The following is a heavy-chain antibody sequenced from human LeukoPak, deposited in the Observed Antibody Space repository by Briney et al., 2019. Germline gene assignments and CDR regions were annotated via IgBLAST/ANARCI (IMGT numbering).Heavy chain of an antibody. V-gene: IGHV4-30-4*01. J-gene: IGHJ4*02. D-gene: IGHD3-10*01. Sequence: PSQTLSLTCTVSGGSISSGDYYWRWHRQPPGTGLEWMGYIYYSGSTYYNPSLKSRVTISVDTSKTQFSLKLSSVTAADTAVYYCANGSGSYYPFDYWGQGTLVTVSS. CDR1: GGSISSGDYY. CDR3: ANGSGSYYPFDY. CDR2: IYYSGST.